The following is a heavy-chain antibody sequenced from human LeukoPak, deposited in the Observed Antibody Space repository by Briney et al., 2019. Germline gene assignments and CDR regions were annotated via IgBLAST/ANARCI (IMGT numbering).Heavy chain of an antibody. J-gene: IGHJ4*02. CDR1: GYTFTSYD. V-gene: IGHV1-8*01. Sequence: ASVKVSCKASGYTFTSYDINWVRQATGQGLEWMGWMNPNSGNTGYAQKFQGRVTMTRNTSTSTAYMELSSLRSEDTAVYYCARGVTSLVGATTSVVDYWGQGTLVTVSS. CDR3: ARGVTSLVGATTSVVDY. CDR2: MNPNSGNT. D-gene: IGHD1-26*01.